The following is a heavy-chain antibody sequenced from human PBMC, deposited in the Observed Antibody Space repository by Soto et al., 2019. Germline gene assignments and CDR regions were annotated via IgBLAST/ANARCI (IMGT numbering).Heavy chain of an antibody. J-gene: IGHJ6*02. D-gene: IGHD6-13*01. Sequence: GGSLRLSCAASGFTFSSYGMHRVRQAPGKGLEWVAVIWYDGSNKYYADSVKGRFTISRDNSKNTLYLQMNSLRAEDTAVYYCARDPLSSSWVPGDGMDVWGQETTVTVSS. CDR3: ARDPLSSSWVPGDGMDV. CDR2: IWYDGSNK. CDR1: GFTFSSYG. V-gene: IGHV3-33*01.